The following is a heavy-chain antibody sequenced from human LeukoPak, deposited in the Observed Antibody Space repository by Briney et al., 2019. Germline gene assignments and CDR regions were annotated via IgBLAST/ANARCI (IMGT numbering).Heavy chain of an antibody. D-gene: IGHD3-22*01. V-gene: IGHV4-34*01. CDR3: ASAYDISGYYYYMDV. CDR1: GGSFSGYY. CDR2: INHSGST. J-gene: IGHJ6*03. Sequence: SETLSLTCAVYGGSFSGYYWSWIRQPPGKGLEWIGEINHSGSTNYNPSLKSRVTISVDTSKNQFSLRLSSVTAADTALYYCASAYDISGYYYYMDVWGKGTTATVSS.